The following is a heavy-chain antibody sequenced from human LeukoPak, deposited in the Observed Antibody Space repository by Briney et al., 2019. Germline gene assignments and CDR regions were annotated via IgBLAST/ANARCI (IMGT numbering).Heavy chain of an antibody. CDR1: GFTFSSYA. D-gene: IGHD6-13*01. CDR3: AKDLWGIAVAGTIDY. J-gene: IGHJ4*02. Sequence: GGSVRLSCAASGFTFSSYALNWVRQAPGKGLEWVSSISGSGGSTYYADSVTGRLTISRDNSKNTLYLQMNSLRAEDTAVYYCAKDLWGIAVAGTIDYWGQGTLASVSS. CDR2: ISGSGGST. V-gene: IGHV3-23*01.